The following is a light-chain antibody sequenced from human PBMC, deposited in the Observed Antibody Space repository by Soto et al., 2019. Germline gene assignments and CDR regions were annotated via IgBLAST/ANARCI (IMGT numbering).Light chain of an antibody. J-gene: IGKJ1*01. CDR2: DAS. CDR3: QQRSNWPPT. CDR1: QSVSSSF. V-gene: IGKV3D-20*02. Sequence: EIVLTQSPGTLSLSPGERATLSCRASQSVSSSFLAWYQQKPGQAPRLLIYDASNRATGIPARFSGSGSGTDFTLTISSLEPEDFAVYYCQQRSNWPPTFGQGT.